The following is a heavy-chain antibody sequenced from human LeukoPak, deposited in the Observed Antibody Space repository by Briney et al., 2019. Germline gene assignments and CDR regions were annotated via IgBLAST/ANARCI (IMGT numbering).Heavy chain of an antibody. CDR2: MNPNSGNT. J-gene: IGHJ6*03. D-gene: IGHD2-2*01. V-gene: IGHV1-8*01. CDR1: GYTFTSYD. Sequence: ASVKVSCKASGYTFTSYDINWVRQATGQGLEWMGWMNPNSGNTGYAQKFQGRGTMTRNTSISTAYMELSSLRSEDTAVYYCARGRYCSSTSCYPAEGIAAAGLDYYYYYMDVWGKGTTVTVSS. CDR3: ARGRYCSSTSCYPAEGIAAAGLDYYYYYMDV.